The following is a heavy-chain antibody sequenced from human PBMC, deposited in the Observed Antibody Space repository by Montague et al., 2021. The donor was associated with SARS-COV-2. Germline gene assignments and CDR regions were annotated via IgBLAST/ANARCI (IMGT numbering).Heavy chain of an antibody. CDR2: INHSGST. Sequence: SETLSLTCAVYGGSLSGYDWSWIRQPPGKGLEWIEEINHSGSTKYNPSLKSRVSISVDTSKNQFSLKLNSVTAADTAVYYCARGQGEITMIVVVLTAAAHYFDYWGQGTLVTVSP. D-gene: IGHD3-22*01. CDR1: GGSLSGYD. J-gene: IGHJ4*02. CDR3: ARGQGEITMIVVVLTAAAHYFDY. V-gene: IGHV4-34*01.